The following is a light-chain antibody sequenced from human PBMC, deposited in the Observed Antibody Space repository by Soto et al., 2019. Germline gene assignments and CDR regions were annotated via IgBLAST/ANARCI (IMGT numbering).Light chain of an antibody. J-gene: IGLJ3*02. V-gene: IGLV1-51*02. CDR3: GTWDSSLSAWV. Sequence: QSALTQPPSVSAAPGQKVNISCSGSRYNIGNNYVSWYQQLPGTAPKLLIYENNKRPSGIPDRFSGSKSGTSATLGITGLQTWDEADYYCGTWDSSLSAWVFGGGTKVTVL. CDR1: RYNIGNNY. CDR2: ENN.